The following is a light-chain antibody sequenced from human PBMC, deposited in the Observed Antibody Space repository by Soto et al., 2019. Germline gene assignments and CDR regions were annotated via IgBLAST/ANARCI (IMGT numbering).Light chain of an antibody. CDR1: SSDVGNYIF. Sequence: QSVLTQPASVSGSPGQSITISCTGTSSDVGNYIFVSWYRQHPGKAPKLMIYDINNRPSGVSNRFSGSKSGNTASLTISGLQAEDEADYYCVSYKTSASYVFGTGTKATVL. V-gene: IGLV2-14*01. CDR2: DIN. J-gene: IGLJ1*01. CDR3: VSYKTSASYV.